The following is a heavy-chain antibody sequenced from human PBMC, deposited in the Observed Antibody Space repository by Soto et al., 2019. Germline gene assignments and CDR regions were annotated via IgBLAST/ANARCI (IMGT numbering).Heavy chain of an antibody. V-gene: IGHV4-59*01. CDR1: GDSISTYY. Sequence: LSLTCDVSGDSISTYYWSWIRQPPGKGPEWISYVYYSGSTLYNPSLESRVTLSIDMSKKQVSLKLNSVIAADTAVYYCARTRMIESWIDYWGHGTLVTVSS. J-gene: IGHJ4*01. D-gene: IGHD2-21*01. CDR3: ARTRMIESWIDY. CDR2: VYYSGST.